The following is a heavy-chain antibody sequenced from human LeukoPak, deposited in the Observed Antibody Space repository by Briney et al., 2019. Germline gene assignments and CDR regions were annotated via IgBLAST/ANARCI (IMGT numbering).Heavy chain of an antibody. CDR1: GITFEDYG. Sequence: GGSLRLSCVASGITFEDYGIHWVRQAPGKGLEWVSLISGKGDKTYYVDSVKGRFTVSGDNSRNTLYLQMDSLRDEDTAFYYCAVPTIYGVGAFDVWGQGTMLMVSS. V-gene: IGHV3-43*02. CDR3: AVPTIYGVGAFDV. D-gene: IGHD2/OR15-2a*01. CDR2: ISGKGDKT. J-gene: IGHJ3*01.